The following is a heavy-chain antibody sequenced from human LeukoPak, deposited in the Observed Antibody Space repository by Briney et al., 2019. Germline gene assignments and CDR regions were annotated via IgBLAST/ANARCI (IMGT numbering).Heavy chain of an antibody. CDR3: ARHLTYGGWNS. Sequence: PGGSLRLSCEASGFTFTSYAMSWVRQTPGKGLVWVSRINSDGSSASYADSVKGRFTISRDNAKNTLYLQMNSLRAEDTAVYYCARHLTYGGWNSWGQGTLVTVSS. CDR2: INSDGSSA. J-gene: IGHJ4*02. V-gene: IGHV3-74*01. CDR1: GFTFTSYA. D-gene: IGHD4-23*01.